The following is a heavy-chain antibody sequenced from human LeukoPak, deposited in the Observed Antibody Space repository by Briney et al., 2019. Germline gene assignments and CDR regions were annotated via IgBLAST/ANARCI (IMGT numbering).Heavy chain of an antibody. CDR2: VSGNGDST. J-gene: IGHJ4*02. D-gene: IGHD6-19*01. Sequence: GGSLTFSCAAYGFTFRSRAVSWGLQAQRKGQHSCSGVSGNGDSTYYADSVKGRFTISRDNSKNTLYLQMNSLRAEDTAVYYCAKDLIAVGEGYYFDYWGQGTLVTVSS. CDR3: AKDLIAVGEGYYFDY. V-gene: IGHV3-23*01. CDR1: GFTFRSRA.